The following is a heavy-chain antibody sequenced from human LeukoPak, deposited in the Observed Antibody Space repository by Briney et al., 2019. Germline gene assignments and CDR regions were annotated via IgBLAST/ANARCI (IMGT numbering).Heavy chain of an antibody. CDR2: INHSGST. Sequence: SETLSLTCAVYGGSFSGYYWSWIRQPPGKGLEWIGEINHSGSTNYNPSLKSRVTISVDTSKNQFSLKLSSVTAADTAVYYCARRRGVQLPLDYWGQGTLVTVSS. CDR3: ARRRGVQLPLDY. CDR1: GGSFSGYY. V-gene: IGHV4-34*01. J-gene: IGHJ4*02. D-gene: IGHD2-2*01.